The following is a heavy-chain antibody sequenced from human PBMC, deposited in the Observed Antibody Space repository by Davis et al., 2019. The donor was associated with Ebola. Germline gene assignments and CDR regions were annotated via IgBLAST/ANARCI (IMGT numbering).Heavy chain of an antibody. CDR1: GYSFTGYY. CDR3: ARGSVDFDWYRIYYYYGMDV. V-gene: IGHV1-2*02. D-gene: IGHD3-9*01. J-gene: IGHJ6*04. Sequence: ASVKVSCKASGYSFTGYYLHWVRQAPGQGLEWMGRINPHSGGADFAQKFQGRVTITADKSTSTAYMELSRLRSEDTALYYCARGSVDFDWYRIYYYYGMDVWGKGTTVTVSS. CDR2: INPHSGGA.